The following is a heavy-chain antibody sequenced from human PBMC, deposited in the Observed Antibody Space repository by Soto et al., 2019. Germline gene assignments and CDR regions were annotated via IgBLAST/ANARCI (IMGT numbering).Heavy chain of an antibody. Sequence: QVQLVQSGAEVKKPGASVKVSCKASGYTFTSYGISWMRQAPGQGLEWMGWISAYNGNTNYAQKLQGRVTMTTDTSTSTAYIELRSLRSDDTAVYYCARDLALSKTWIRCPGYWGQGTLVTVSS. J-gene: IGHJ4*02. CDR2: ISAYNGNT. V-gene: IGHV1-18*01. D-gene: IGHD5-18*01. CDR3: ARDLALSKTWIRCPGY. CDR1: GYTFTSYG.